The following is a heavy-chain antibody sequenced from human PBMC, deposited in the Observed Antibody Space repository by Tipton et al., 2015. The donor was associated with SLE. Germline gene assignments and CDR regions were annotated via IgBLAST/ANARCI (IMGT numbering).Heavy chain of an antibody. CDR3: ASGRGSFLGY. V-gene: IGHV4-61*09. CDR2: IYTSENT. J-gene: IGHJ4*02. CDR1: GASINRGSYY. D-gene: IGHD1-26*01. Sequence: TLSLTCTVSGASINRGSYYWTWVRQPAGRGLECIGHIYTSENTNYNPSLKSRVTISIDTSKNQFSLKLSTVTAADTAVYYCASGRGSFLGYWGQGTLVTVSS.